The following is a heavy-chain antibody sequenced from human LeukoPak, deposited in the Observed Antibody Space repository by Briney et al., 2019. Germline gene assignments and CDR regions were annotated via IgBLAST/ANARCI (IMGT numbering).Heavy chain of an antibody. V-gene: IGHV4-38-2*02. CDR3: ARDGYYYGSGSYSPLDY. CDR2: IYHTGST. D-gene: IGHD3-10*01. J-gene: IGHJ4*02. Sequence: SETLSLTCTVSGYSISSGYYWGWIRQPPGKGLEWIVNIYHTGSTYYNPSLKSRVTISVDTSKNQFSLKLSSVTAADTAVYYCARDGYYYGSGSYSPLDYWGQGTLVTVSS. CDR1: GYSISSGYY.